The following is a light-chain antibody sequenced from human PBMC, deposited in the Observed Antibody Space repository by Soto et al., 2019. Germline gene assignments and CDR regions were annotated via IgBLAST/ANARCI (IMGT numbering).Light chain of an antibody. J-gene: IGLJ1*01. Sequence: QSALTQPASVSGSPGQSITISCTGSTSDVGAYNYVSWYKHHPGQAPQLMIYEVSNRPSGVSNRFSGSKSGNTASLTISGLQADDEGDYYCSSKTSSSSPVVFGTGTQLTVL. CDR1: TSDVGAYNY. CDR3: SSKTSSSSPVV. CDR2: EVS. V-gene: IGLV2-14*01.